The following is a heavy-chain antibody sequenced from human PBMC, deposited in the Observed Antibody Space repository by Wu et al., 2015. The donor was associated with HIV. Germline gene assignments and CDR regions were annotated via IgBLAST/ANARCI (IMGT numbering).Heavy chain of an antibody. V-gene: IGHV1-8*02. CDR2: MNPRSGNT. CDR1: GYTFSNYV. J-gene: IGHJ4*02. D-gene: IGHD6-19*01. Sequence: QVHLVQSGAEVKKPGASVKVSCKTSGYTFSNYVISWVRQATGQGLEWMGWMNPRSGNTGYAQKFQGRVTMTRDTSISTANMELSSLRSEDTAVYYCARQRAYTSGWYIFDYWGQGTLVTVSS. CDR3: ARQRAYTSGWYIFDY.